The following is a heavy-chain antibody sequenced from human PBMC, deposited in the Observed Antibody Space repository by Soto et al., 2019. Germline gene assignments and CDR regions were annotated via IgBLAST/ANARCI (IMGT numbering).Heavy chain of an antibody. CDR3: ASGSDYSDKPRFYYYSGMDV. CDR2: MYHSGSS. Sequence: VQRQESGPGLVKASGPLSLTCTASGASVSTTDYWPWTRRPPGKALEWIGYMYHSGSSTFNPSPKSRVTISIDTSKNQFSLTLSSVSTADTAVYYCASGSDYSDKPRFYYYSGMDVWGQGTTVTVS. V-gene: IGHV4-61*01. CDR1: GASVSTTDY. D-gene: IGHD4-4*01. J-gene: IGHJ6*02.